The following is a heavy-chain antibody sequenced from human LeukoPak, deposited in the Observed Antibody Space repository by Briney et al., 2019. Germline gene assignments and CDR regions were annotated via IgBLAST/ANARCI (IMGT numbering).Heavy chain of an antibody. CDR3: ASFTRNGYYYYYYMDV. CDR1: GYTFTGYY. J-gene: IGHJ6*03. CDR2: IIPIFGTA. V-gene: IGHV1-69*13. Sequence: ASVKVSCKASGYTFTGYYMHWVRQAPGQGLEWMGGIIPIFGTANYAQKFQGRVTITADESTSTAYMELSSLRSEDTAVYYCASFTRNGYYYYYYMDVWGKGTTVTISS. D-gene: IGHD1-14*01.